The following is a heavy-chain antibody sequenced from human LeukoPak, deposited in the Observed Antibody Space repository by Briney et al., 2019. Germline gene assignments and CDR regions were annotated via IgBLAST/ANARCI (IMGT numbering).Heavy chain of an antibody. V-gene: IGHV3-30*02. CDR2: IRYDESNK. Sequence: GGSLRLSCTASGFTFSTYGMHWVRQAPGKGLEWVAFIRYDESNKYYADSVKGRFTISRDNSKNTLYLQMNSLRAEDTAVYYCARGTPENYDFWSGYSFDYWGQGTLVTVSS. D-gene: IGHD3-3*01. CDR1: GFTFSTYG. J-gene: IGHJ4*02. CDR3: ARGTPENYDFWSGYSFDY.